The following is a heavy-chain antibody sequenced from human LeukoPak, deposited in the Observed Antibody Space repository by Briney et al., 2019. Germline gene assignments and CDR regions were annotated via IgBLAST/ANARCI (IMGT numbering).Heavy chain of an antibody. V-gene: IGHV3-53*01. J-gene: IGHJ4*02. CDR3: ARGKPWLVFDF. Sequence: GGSLRLSCAVSGFTVSSNYMGWVRQAPGKGLEWVSVIYNSDNTNYPDSVKGRFTISRDNSKNTLILQMNSLRAEDTAVYYCARGKPWLVFDFWGQGTLVTVSS. CDR2: IYNSDNT. D-gene: IGHD6-19*01. CDR1: GFTVSSNY.